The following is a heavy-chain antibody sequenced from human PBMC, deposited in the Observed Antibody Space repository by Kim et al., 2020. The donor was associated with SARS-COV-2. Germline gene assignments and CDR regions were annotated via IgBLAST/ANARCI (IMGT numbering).Heavy chain of an antibody. CDR3: ARDQVQLWSASYYYYGMDV. D-gene: IGHD5-18*01. V-gene: IGHV1-69*06. Sequence: SVKVSCKASGGTFSSYAISWVRQAPGQGLEWMGGIIPIFGTANYAQKFQGRVTITADTSTSTAYMELSSLTAEDTAVYYCARDQVQLWSASYYYYGMDVWGQGTTVTVSS. CDR2: IIPIFGTA. CDR1: GGTFSSYA. J-gene: IGHJ6*02.